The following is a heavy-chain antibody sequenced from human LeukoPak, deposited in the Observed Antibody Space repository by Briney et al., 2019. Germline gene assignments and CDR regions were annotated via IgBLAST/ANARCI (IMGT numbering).Heavy chain of an antibody. J-gene: IGHJ4*02. Sequence: PGGSLRLSCAASGFTFDDYGMSWVRQAPGKGLEWVSGINWNGGSTGYADSVKGRFTISRDNAKNSLYLQMNSLRAEDTALYYCAREADPDPDDFWSGYPLDYWGQGTLVTVSS. CDR3: AREADPDPDDFWSGYPLDY. CDR2: INWNGGST. CDR1: GFTFDDYG. D-gene: IGHD3-3*01. V-gene: IGHV3-20*04.